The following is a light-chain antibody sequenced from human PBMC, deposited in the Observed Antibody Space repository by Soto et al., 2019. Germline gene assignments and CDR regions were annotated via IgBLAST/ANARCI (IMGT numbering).Light chain of an antibody. V-gene: IGKV3-11*01. J-gene: IGKJ5*01. CDR1: QSVSSY. CDR2: DAS. Sequence: VFTQSPATLSLSPEETSTLSSTAIQSVSSYLAWYQQKPGQAPRLLIYDASNRATGIPARFSGSGSGTDFTLTISSLEPEDFAVYYCQQRSNGPPITFGQGARLEIK. CDR3: QQRSNGPPIT.